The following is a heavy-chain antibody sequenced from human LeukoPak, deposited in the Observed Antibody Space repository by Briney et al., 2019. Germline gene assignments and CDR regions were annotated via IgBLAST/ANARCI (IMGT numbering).Heavy chain of an antibody. Sequence: GASVKVSCKASGYTFTSYYMHWVRQAPGQGLEWMGIINPSGGSTSYAQKFQGRVTMTRDMSTSTVYMELSSLRSEDTAVYYCARVFANYYDSSGYETQTDYWGQGTLVTVSS. CDR2: INPSGGST. D-gene: IGHD3-22*01. CDR1: GYTFTSYY. J-gene: IGHJ4*02. CDR3: ARVFANYYDSSGYETQTDY. V-gene: IGHV1-46*01.